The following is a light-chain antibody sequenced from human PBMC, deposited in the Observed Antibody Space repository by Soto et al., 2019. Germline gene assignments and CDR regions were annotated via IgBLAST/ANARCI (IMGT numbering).Light chain of an antibody. CDR1: QSVSHN. J-gene: IGKJ2*01. CDR3: QQSNNSPYT. Sequence: EILMTQSPATLSVSPGERATLSCRASQSVSHNLAWYQQKPGQAPRLLFYGASTRATGIPARFSGSGSGTDFTLTISSLQSEHYAVYYCQQSNNSPYTCGQGTKLEIK. CDR2: GAS. V-gene: IGKV3-15*01.